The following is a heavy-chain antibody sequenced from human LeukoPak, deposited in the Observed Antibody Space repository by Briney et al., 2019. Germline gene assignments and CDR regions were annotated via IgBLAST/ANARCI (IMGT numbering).Heavy chain of an antibody. CDR2: ISGSGGST. Sequence: GGSLGLSCAVSGFTFSSYSMSWVRQAPGKGLEWVSAISGSGGSTYYADSVKGRFTISRDNSKNTLYLQMSSLRAEDTAVYYCAKRDYSSGWYAPDYWGQGTLVTVSS. CDR1: GFTFSSYS. J-gene: IGHJ4*02. D-gene: IGHD6-19*01. CDR3: AKRDYSSGWYAPDY. V-gene: IGHV3-23*01.